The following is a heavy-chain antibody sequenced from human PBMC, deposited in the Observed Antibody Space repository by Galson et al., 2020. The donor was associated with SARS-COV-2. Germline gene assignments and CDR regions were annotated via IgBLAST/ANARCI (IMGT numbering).Heavy chain of an antibody. J-gene: IGHJ5*02. V-gene: IGHV4-59*08. D-gene: IGHD3-10*01. CDR1: GGSISSYY. CDR2: IYYSGST. CDR3: ARQIYGSGSYYTDDNWFDP. Sequence: ETSETLSLTCTVSGGSISSYYWSWIRQPPGKGLEWIGYIYYSGSTNYNPSLKSRVTISVDMSKNQFSLKLSSVTAADTAVYYCARQIYGSGSYYTDDNWFDPWGQGTLVTVSS.